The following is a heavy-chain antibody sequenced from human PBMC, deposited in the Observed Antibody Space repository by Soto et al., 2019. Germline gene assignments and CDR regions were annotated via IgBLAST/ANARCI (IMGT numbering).Heavy chain of an antibody. CDR1: GFTFTSYW. J-gene: IGHJ4*02. Sequence: EVQLVQSGAEVMKLGESLRISCKGFGFTFTSYWIGWVRQMPGKGLEWMGLIFPGDSDTRYSPSFQGQVTISADKSLSTAYLQWSSLKASDTAIYYCARGDNWSYSGDYWGQGTLVTVSS. V-gene: IGHV5-51*01. D-gene: IGHD1-7*01. CDR2: IFPGDSDT. CDR3: ARGDNWSYSGDY.